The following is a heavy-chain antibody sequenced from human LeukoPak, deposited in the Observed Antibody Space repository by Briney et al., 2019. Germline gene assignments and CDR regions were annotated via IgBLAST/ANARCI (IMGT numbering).Heavy chain of an antibody. Sequence: PGGSLRLSCAASGFTFSSYGMSWVRQAPGKGLEWVSAISGSGGSTYYADSVKGRFTISRDNSKNTLYLQMNSLRAEDTAVYYCARDLVSFGTDFDYWGQGTLVTVSS. J-gene: IGHJ4*02. V-gene: IGHV3-23*01. CDR3: ARDLVSFGTDFDY. D-gene: IGHD3-10*01. CDR1: GFTFSSYG. CDR2: ISGSGGST.